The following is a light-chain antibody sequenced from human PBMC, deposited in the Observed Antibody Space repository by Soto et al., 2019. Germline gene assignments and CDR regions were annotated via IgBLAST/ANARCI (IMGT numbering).Light chain of an antibody. V-gene: IGKV1-5*03. CDR2: AAS. Sequence: IQRNQSPSTLSASVGNRVTITCRPSQSVSDWLAWYQRKPGKAPKILIYAASSLESGVPSRFSGSGSGTEFTLTISSMKPDDFATYYCQQYDTYWTFCQGTKVDIK. CDR1: QSVSDW. CDR3: QQYDTYWT. J-gene: IGKJ1*01.